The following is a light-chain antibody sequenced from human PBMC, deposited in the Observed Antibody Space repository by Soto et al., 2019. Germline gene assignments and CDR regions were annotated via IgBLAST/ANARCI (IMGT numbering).Light chain of an antibody. CDR1: SSAVGAYNY. V-gene: IGLV2-14*01. Sequence: QSVLTRPASVSGSLGQSITISFSGTSSAVGAYNYVSWYQQYPGKAPKLMIYHVTDRPSGVSNRFSGSKSGNTASLTISGLQAEDEADYYCSSYTSSSTHVFGTGTKVTVL. J-gene: IGLJ1*01. CDR3: SSYTSSSTHV. CDR2: HVT.